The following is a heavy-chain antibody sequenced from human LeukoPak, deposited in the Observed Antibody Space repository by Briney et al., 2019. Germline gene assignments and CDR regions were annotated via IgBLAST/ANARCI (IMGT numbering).Heavy chain of an antibody. J-gene: IGHJ5*02. CDR3: ARDPVAVALWEKFFDP. CDR2: ISYDGSNK. CDR1: GFTFTSYA. Sequence: GVSLRLSCAASGFTFTSYAMHWVRQAPGKGLEWVAVISYDGSNKYYADSVKGRFTVSRDNSKNTLYLQMNSLRAEDTAVYYCARDPVAVALWEKFFDPWGQGTLVTVSS. D-gene: IGHD5-18*01. V-gene: IGHV3-30*04.